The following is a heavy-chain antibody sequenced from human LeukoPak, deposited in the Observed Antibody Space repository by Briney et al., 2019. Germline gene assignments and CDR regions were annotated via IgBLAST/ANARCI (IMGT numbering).Heavy chain of an antibody. J-gene: IGHJ5*02. CDR2: INPKSGGT. Sequence: ASVKVSCKASGYTFTGYYMHWVRQAPGQGLEWMGWINPKSGGTHYAQKFQGRVTMTRDTSISTAYMELSGLRSDDTAVYYCAKRYCSGGSCSNWFDPWGQGTLVTVSS. CDR1: GYTFTGYY. D-gene: IGHD2-15*01. CDR3: AKRYCSGGSCSNWFDP. V-gene: IGHV1-2*02.